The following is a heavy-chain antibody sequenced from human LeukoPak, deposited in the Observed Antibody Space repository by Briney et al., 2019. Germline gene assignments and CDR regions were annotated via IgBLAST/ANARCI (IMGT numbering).Heavy chain of an antibody. CDR3: ASGRGYYYGMDV. V-gene: IGHV4-59*08. J-gene: IGHJ6*02. CDR1: GGSISSYY. CDR2: IYYSGST. Sequence: SETLSLTCTVSGGSISSYYWSWIRQPPGKGLEWIGYIYYSGSTNYNPSLKSRVTISVDTSKNQFSLKLSSVAAADTAVYYCASGRGYYYGMDVWGQGTTVTVSS. D-gene: IGHD3-10*01.